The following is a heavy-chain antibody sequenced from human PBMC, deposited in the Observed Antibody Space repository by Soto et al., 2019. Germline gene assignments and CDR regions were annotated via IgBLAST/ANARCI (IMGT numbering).Heavy chain of an antibody. Sequence: SETLSLTCTVSGGSISSGDYYWSWIRQPPGKGLEWIGYIYYSGSTYYNPSLKSRVTISVDTSKSQFSLKLSSVTAADTAVYYCASTISSSFDPWGQGTLVTVSS. CDR3: ASTISSSFDP. V-gene: IGHV4-30-4*01. CDR2: IYYSGST. CDR1: GGSISSGDYY. D-gene: IGHD6-13*01. J-gene: IGHJ5*02.